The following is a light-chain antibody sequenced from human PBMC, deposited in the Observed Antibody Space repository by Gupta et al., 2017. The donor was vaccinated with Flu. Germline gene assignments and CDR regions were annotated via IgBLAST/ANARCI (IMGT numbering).Light chain of an antibody. Sequence: EIELTQSPATLSLSPGERATLSCRASQSVNTYLAWYQKKPGQAPRLLIYDASNRATGIPARFSGSGSGTDVTLTISSREPEDFAVYYCQKRSNWPPYTFGQGTRLEIK. CDR3: QKRSNWPPYT. V-gene: IGKV3-11*01. CDR2: DAS. CDR1: QSVNTY. J-gene: IGKJ2*01.